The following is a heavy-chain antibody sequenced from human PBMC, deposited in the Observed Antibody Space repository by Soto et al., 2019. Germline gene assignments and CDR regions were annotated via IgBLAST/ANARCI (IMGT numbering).Heavy chain of an antibody. Sequence: EVQLVESGGGLVKPGGSLRLSCAASGFTFSNAWMSWVRQAPGKGLEWVGRIKSKTDGGTTDYAAPVKGRFTISRDDSKNTLYLQMNSLKTEDTAVYYCTTDRVQLEREDDYWGQGTLVTVSS. CDR2: IKSKTDGGTT. V-gene: IGHV3-15*01. J-gene: IGHJ4*02. CDR1: GFTFSNAW. D-gene: IGHD1-1*01. CDR3: TTDRVQLEREDDY.